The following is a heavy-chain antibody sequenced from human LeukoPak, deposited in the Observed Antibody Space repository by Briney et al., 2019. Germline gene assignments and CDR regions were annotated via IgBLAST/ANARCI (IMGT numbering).Heavy chain of an antibody. CDR1: GGTFSSYA. V-gene: IGHV1-69*13. Sequence: SVKVSCKASGGTFSSYAISWVRQAPGQGLEWMGGIIPIFGTANYAQKFQGRATITADESTSTAYTELSSLRSDDTAVYYCARSIPGGYNDWYFDLWGRGTLVTVSS. CDR2: IIPIFGTA. J-gene: IGHJ2*01. D-gene: IGHD5-24*01. CDR3: ARSIPGGYNDWYFDL.